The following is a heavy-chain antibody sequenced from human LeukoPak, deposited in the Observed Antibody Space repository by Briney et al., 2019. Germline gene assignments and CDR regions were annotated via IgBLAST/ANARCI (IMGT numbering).Heavy chain of an antibody. Sequence: GRSLRLSCAASGFTFSSYTIHWVRQAPGKGLEWVAVISYDGSNKYYADSVKGRFTISRDNSKNTLYLQMNSLRAEDTAVYYCAREDIVVVVAATPLFDYWGQGTLVTVSS. D-gene: IGHD2-15*01. CDR2: ISYDGSNK. CDR3: AREDIVVVVAATPLFDY. CDR1: GFTFSSYT. V-gene: IGHV3-30-3*01. J-gene: IGHJ4*02.